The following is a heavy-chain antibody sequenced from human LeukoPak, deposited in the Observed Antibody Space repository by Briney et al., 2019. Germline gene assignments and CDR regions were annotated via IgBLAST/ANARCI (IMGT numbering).Heavy chain of an antibody. CDR2: ISAYNGNT. CDR3: ARDPGEYDFWSGSPSGAYYFDY. CDR1: GYTFTSYY. V-gene: IGHV1-18*04. Sequence: ASVKVSCKASGYTFTSYYMHWVRQAPGQGLEWMGWISAYNGNTNYAQKLQGRVTMTTDTSTSTAYMELRSLRSDDTAVYYCARDPGEYDFWSGSPSGAYYFDYWGQGTLVTVSS. J-gene: IGHJ4*02. D-gene: IGHD3-3*01.